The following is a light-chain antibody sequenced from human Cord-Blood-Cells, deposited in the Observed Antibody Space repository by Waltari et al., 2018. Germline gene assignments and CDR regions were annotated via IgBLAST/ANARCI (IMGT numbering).Light chain of an antibody. Sequence: QSALTQPASVSGSPGQSITISCTGTSRDVGGYNYVSWYQQHPGKAPKLMIYDVSNRPSGVSNRFSGSKSGNTASLTISGPQAEDEADYYCSSYTSSSTLFGGGTKLTVL. CDR2: DVS. CDR3: SSYTSSSTL. J-gene: IGLJ2*01. CDR1: SRDVGGYNY. V-gene: IGLV2-14*01.